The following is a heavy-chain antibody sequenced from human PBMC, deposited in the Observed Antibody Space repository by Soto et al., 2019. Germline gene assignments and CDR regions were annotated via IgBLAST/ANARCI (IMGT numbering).Heavy chain of an antibody. J-gene: IGHJ3*01. Sequence: QVQLQESGPGLVKPSGTLSLTCAVSGGSISSINWWSWVRQPPGKGLEWIGEIHHRGSINYSPSLSSRLTISVDKSKNQFSLNLSSVTAADTAVYYCARVTESDAFDFWGQGTMVTVSS. CDR1: GGSISSINW. CDR2: IHHRGSI. CDR3: ARVTESDAFDF. V-gene: IGHV4-4*02.